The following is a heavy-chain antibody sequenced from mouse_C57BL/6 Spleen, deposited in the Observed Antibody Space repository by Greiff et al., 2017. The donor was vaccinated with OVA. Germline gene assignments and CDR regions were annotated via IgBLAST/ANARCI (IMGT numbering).Heavy chain of an antibody. D-gene: IGHD2-3*01. J-gene: IGHJ1*03. CDR3: ARSLDGYYVYFDV. V-gene: IGHV1-4*01. CDR2: INPSSGYT. Sequence: QVQLKQSGAELARPGASVKMSCKASGYTFTSYTMHWVKQRPGQGLEWIGYINPSSGYTKYNQKFKDKATLTADKSSNTAYMQLSSLTSEDSAVYYCARSLDGYYVYFDVWGTGTTVTVSS. CDR1: GYTFTSYT.